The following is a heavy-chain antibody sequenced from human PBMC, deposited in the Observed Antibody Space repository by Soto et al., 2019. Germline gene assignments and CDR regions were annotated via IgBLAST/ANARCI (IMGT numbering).Heavy chain of an antibody. CDR2: INHSGST. CDR1: GGSFSDFY. Sequence: QVQLQQWGAGLLKPLETLSLTCAVYGGSFSDFYWTWIRQPPGKGLEWIGEINHSGSTNYNPSLKSRVAISVDTSKNQFSLNLTSVTAADTAVYYCGPRGSVADPRGYWGQGTLVTVSS. D-gene: IGHD6-19*01. V-gene: IGHV4-34*01. J-gene: IGHJ4*02. CDR3: GPRGSVADPRGY.